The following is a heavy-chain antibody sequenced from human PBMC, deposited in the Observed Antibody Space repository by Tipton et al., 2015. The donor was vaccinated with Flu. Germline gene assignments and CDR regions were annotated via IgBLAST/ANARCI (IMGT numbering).Heavy chain of an antibody. J-gene: IGHJ6*02. CDR1: GGSINSGSYY. Sequence: TLSLTCTVSGGSINSGSYYWSWIRQPAGQGLQWIGSIYYSGSTYFNPSLKSRVTISVDTSKNQFSLKLSSVTAADTAVYYCARDRLLWFGDRYGMDVWGQGTTVTVSS. V-gene: IGHV4-39*07. D-gene: IGHD3-10*01. CDR3: ARDRLLWFGDRYGMDV. CDR2: IYYSGST.